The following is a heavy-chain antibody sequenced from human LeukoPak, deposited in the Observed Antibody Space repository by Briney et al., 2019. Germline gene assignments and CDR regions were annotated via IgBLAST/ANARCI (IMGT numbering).Heavy chain of an antibody. CDR2: IIPIFGTA. D-gene: IGHD2-21*02. CDR1: GYTFTSYG. V-gene: IGHV1-69*13. J-gene: IGHJ4*02. Sequence: SVKVSCKASGYTFTSYGISWVRQAPGQGLEWMGGIIPIFGTANYAQKFQGRVTITADESTSTAYMELSSLRSEDTAVYYCASRLLRRDYWGQGTLVTVS. CDR3: ASRLLRRDY.